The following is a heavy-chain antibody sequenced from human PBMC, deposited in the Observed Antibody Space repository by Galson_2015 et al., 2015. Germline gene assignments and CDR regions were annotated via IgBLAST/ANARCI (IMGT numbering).Heavy chain of an antibody. CDR3: ARELIVVVPAARGDWDEYYYYYGMDV. CDR2: ISSSSSTI. J-gene: IGHJ6*02. CDR1: GFTFSSYS. D-gene: IGHD2-2*01. V-gene: IGHV3-48*02. Sequence: SLRLSCAASGFTFSSYSMNWVRLAPGKGLEWVSYISSSSSTIYYADSVKGRFTISRDNAKNSLYLQMNSLRDEDTAVYYCARELIVVVPAARGDWDEYYYYYGMDVWGQGTTVTVSS.